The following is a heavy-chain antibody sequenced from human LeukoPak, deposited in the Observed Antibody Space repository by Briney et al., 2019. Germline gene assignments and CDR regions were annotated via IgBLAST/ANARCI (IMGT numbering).Heavy chain of an antibody. CDR2: IYHSGST. V-gene: IGHV4-38-2*02. Sequence: PSETLSLTCTVSGYSISSGYYWGWIRQPPGKGLEWIGSIYHSGSTYYNPSLKSRVTISVDTSKNQFSLKLSSVTAADTAVYYCARVGIIAPRRSRGGDWFDPWGQGTLVTVSS. CDR1: GYSISSGYY. J-gene: IGHJ5*02. CDR3: ARVGIIAPRRSRGGDWFDP. D-gene: IGHD3-3*01.